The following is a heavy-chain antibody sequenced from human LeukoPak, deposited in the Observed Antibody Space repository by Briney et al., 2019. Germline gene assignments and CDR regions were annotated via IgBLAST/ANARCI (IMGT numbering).Heavy chain of an antibody. CDR3: ARVYCGGGTCYSRGLIDS. Sequence: ASVKVSCKVSGNTLTELSMHWVRQAPGKGLEWMGGFDPEDGETIYAQKFQGRVTMTEDTSTDTAYMELRSLRSGDTAIYYCARVYCGGGTCYSRGLIDSWGQGTLVTVSS. D-gene: IGHD2-15*01. V-gene: IGHV1-24*01. J-gene: IGHJ4*02. CDR1: GNTLTELS. CDR2: FDPEDGET.